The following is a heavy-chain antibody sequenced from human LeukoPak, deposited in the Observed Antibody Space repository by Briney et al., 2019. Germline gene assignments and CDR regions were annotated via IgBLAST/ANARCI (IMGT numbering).Heavy chain of an antibody. CDR3: ARDCTAVGINYDY. V-gene: IGHV3-21*04. CDR2: ISSSSSYI. CDR1: GFTFSSYS. D-gene: IGHD6-13*01. Sequence: GGSLRLSCAASGFTFSSYSMNWVRQAPGKGLEWVSSISSSSSYIYYADSVKGRFTISRDNAKNSLYLQMNSLRAEDTAVYYCARDCTAVGINYDYWGQGTLVTVSS. J-gene: IGHJ4*02.